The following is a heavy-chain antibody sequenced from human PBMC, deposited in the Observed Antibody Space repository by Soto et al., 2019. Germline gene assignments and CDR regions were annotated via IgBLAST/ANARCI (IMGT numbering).Heavy chain of an antibody. Sequence: SETLSLTCAVYGGSFSGYYWSWIRQPPGKGLEWIGEINHSGSTNYNPSLKSRVTISVDTSKNQFSLKLSSVTAADTAVYYCARARLSGSYHYWGQGTLVTVSS. CDR2: INHSGST. CDR1: GGSFSGYY. CDR3: ARARLSGSYHY. V-gene: IGHV4-34*01. J-gene: IGHJ4*02. D-gene: IGHD1-26*01.